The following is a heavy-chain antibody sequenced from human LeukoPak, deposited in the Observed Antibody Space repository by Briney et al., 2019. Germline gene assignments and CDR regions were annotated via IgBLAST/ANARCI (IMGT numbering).Heavy chain of an antibody. CDR3: ARDTSWYGLDY. D-gene: IGHD6-13*01. CDR1: GFSLSTSGMC. J-gene: IGHJ4*02. Sequence: SGPTLVNPTQTLTLTCTFSGFSLSTSGMCVSWIRQPPGKGLELIGYIYYSGSTNYNPSLKSRVTISVDTSKNQFSLKLSSVTAADTAVYYCARDTSWYGLDYWGQGILVTVSS. V-gene: IGHV4-61*08. CDR2: IYYSGST.